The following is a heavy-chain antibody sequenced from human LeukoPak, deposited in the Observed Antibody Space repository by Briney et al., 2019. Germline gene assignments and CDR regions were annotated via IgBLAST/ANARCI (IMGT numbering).Heavy chain of an antibody. V-gene: IGHV1-18*01. CDR1: GYTFTNYG. J-gene: IGHJ4*02. Sequence: ASVKVSCKASGYTFTNYGISWVRQAPGQGLEWMGWISGNNDNPNYGQKFQGRFTVTTDSSTSTAYIELRNLRFDDTSVYYCARDGTSTDDYWGQGTLVTVSS. CDR2: ISGNNDNP. D-gene: IGHD2-2*01. CDR3: ARDGTSTDDY.